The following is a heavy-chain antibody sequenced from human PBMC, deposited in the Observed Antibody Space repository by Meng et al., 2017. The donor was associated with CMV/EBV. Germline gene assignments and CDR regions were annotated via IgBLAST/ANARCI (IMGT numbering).Heavy chain of an antibody. V-gene: IGHV1-46*01. J-gene: IGHJ4*02. CDR2: NHRSSSTT. Sequence: QVELVDAGGDVEYSGASVKVSFKDDGYTLLSYYMHWRRHADGEGLEWRGINHRSSSTTSSAQKCQSRVTVNRDTSKITVYMGLMSLRSEDTALYYGARDGYSGSYWWDYWGQGTLVTVSS. CDR3: ARDGYSGSYWWDY. CDR1: GYTLLSYY. D-gene: IGHD1-26*01.